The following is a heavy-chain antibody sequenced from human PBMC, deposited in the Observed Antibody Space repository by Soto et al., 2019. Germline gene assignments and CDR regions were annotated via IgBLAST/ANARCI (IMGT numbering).Heavy chain of an antibody. Sequence: QVQLVQSGSEVKKPGSSVKVSCKASGGTVSSYAISWVRQAPGQGLEWMGGIIPIFGTANYAQKFQGRVTITADESTSTAYMELSSLRSEDTAVYYCARDTYDGGDRGRFDYWGQGTLVTVPS. J-gene: IGHJ4*02. CDR3: ARDTYDGGDRGRFDY. CDR1: GGTVSSYA. D-gene: IGHD2-21*02. CDR2: IIPIFGTA. V-gene: IGHV1-69*12.